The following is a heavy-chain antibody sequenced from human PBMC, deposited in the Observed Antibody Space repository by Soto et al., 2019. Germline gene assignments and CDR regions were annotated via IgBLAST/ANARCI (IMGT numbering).Heavy chain of an antibody. Sequence: EVQLVESGGGLVQPGGSLRLSCAASGFTLSNYDIHWVRQVTGKGLEWVSAIDIAGDTYYPDSVKGRFTISREGARNSVYLQMNSLTAGDTAVYYCARAARWLQARYFDLWGRGTLVTVSS. CDR3: ARAARWLQARYFDL. CDR2: IDIAGDT. J-gene: IGHJ2*01. D-gene: IGHD5-12*01. CDR1: GFTLSNYD. V-gene: IGHV3-13*01.